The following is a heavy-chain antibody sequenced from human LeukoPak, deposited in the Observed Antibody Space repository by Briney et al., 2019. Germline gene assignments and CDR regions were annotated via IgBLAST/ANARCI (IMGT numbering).Heavy chain of an antibody. CDR3: ARVATRYMDV. CDR2: IHYSGST. CDR1: GGSISSYY. Sequence: PSETLSLTCTVSGGSISSYYWSWIRQPPGKGLEWIGYIHYSGSTNYNPSLKSRVTISVDTSKNQFSLKLSSVTAADTAVYYCARVATRYMDVWGKGTTVTVSS. J-gene: IGHJ6*03. V-gene: IGHV4-59*01. D-gene: IGHD5-12*01.